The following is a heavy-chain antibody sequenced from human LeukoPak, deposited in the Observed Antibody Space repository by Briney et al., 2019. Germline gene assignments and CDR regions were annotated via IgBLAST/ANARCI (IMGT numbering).Heavy chain of an antibody. CDR1: GFPVSSNY. D-gene: IGHD3-3*01. J-gene: IGHJ5*02. Sequence: GGSLRLSCAASGFPVSSNYMSWVRQAPGKGLEWVSVIYSGGSTYYVDSVKGRFTISRDNSKNTLYLQMNSLRAEDTAVFYGARDRKRGLLRFLGWLAPWGQGTLVTVSS. V-gene: IGHV3-53*01. CDR2: IYSGGST. CDR3: ARDRKRGLLRFLGWLAP.